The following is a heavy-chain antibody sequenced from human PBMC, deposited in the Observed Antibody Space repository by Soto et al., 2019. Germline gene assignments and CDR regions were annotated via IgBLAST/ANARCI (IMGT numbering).Heavy chain of an antibody. Sequence: QITLKESGPTLVKTTQTLTLTCTFSGFSLTTSGVGVGWIRQPPGKALECLALIYWDDDKRYSPSLKSMLTITKDTSKNQVVLTMTNMDPVDTATYYCAHSLPLRVIDYCGQVTLVTVSS. CDR2: IYWDDDK. CDR3: AHSLPLRVIDY. J-gene: IGHJ4*02. D-gene: IGHD3-10*01. V-gene: IGHV2-5*02. CDR1: GFSLTTSGVG.